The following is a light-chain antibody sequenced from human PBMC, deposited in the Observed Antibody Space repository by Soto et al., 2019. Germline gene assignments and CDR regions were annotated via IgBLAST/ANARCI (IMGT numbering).Light chain of an antibody. CDR1: SSDVGAYIY. V-gene: IGLV2-11*01. CDR3: SSYAGGDTIVL. J-gene: IGLJ2*01. CDR2: NVN. Sequence: QSALTQPRSVSGSPGQSVTISCTGTSSDVGAYIYVSWYQQHPGKAPKLMIYNVNERPSGVPDRFSGSKSGNTAFLTISGLQAEDEADYFCSSYAGGDTIVLFGGGTKVTVL.